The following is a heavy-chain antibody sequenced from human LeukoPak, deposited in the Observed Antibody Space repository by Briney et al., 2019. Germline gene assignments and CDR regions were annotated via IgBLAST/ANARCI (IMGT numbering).Heavy chain of an antibody. CDR2: ISSSGSTI. Sequence: GGSLRLSCAASGFTFSRYEMNWVRQAPGKGLEWVSYISSSGSTIYYADSVKGRFTISRDNAKNSLYLQMNSLRAEDTAVYYCARDRDGIAVAGPFDYWGQGTLVTVSS. V-gene: IGHV3-48*03. J-gene: IGHJ4*02. CDR3: ARDRDGIAVAGPFDY. CDR1: GFTFSRYE. D-gene: IGHD6-19*01.